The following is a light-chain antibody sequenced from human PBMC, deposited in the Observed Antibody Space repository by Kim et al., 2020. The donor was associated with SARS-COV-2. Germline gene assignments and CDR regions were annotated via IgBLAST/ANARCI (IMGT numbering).Light chain of an antibody. CDR1: QDIRTY. CDR2: GAS. J-gene: IGKJ3*01. V-gene: IGKV1-33*01. CDR3: QQCHSVPIT. Sequence: DIQMTQSPSSLSTSVGDGVTITCQASQDIRTYLNWYQHKPGKAPKLLVHGASKLEGGVPSRFSGSGSGKDFNFTISSLQPEDIATYYCQQCHSVPITFGPGTKVDIK.